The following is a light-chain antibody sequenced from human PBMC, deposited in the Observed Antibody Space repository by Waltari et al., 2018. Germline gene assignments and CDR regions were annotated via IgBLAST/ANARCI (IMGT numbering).Light chain of an antibody. CDR1: SSDIGIYNL. CDR3: CSYAGDSTYV. Sequence: QSALTQPASVSGSPGQSITISCTGSSSDIGIYNLVSWYQHHPGKVPKLIIYEVSERPSGVSGRFSGSKSGNTASLTLSDLQPEDGADYYCCSYAGDSTYVFGTGTKVTVL. J-gene: IGLJ1*01. V-gene: IGLV2-23*02. CDR2: EVS.